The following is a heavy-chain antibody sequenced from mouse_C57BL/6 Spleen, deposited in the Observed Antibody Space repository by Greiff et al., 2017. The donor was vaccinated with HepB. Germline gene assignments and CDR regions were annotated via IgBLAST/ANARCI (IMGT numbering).Heavy chain of an antibody. CDR2: IDPEDGDT. Sequence: VHVKQSGAELVRPGASVKLSCTASGFNIKDYYMHWVKQRPEQGLEWIGRIDPEDGDTEYAPKFQGKPTMTADTSSNTAYLQLSSLTSEDTAVYYCTYSGLFAYWGQGTLVTVSA. CDR1: GFNIKDYY. CDR3: TYSGLFAY. D-gene: IGHD6-1*01. V-gene: IGHV14-1*01. J-gene: IGHJ3*01.